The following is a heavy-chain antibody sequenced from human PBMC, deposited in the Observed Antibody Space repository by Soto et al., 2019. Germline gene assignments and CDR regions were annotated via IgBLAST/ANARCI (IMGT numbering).Heavy chain of an antibody. CDR1: GGSISSYY. J-gene: IGHJ6*02. Sequence: KPSETLSLTCTVSGGSISSYYWSWIRQPPGKGLEWIGYIYYSGSTNYNPSLKSRVTISVDTSKNQFSLKLSSVTAADTAVYYCAGRTASRYYYGMDVWGQGTPATVSS. CDR3: AGRTASRYYYGMDV. V-gene: IGHV4-59*01. CDR2: IYYSGST. D-gene: IGHD5-18*01.